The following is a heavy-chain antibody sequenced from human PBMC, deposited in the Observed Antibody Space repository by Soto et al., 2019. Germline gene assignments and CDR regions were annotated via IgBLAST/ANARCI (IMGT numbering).Heavy chain of an antibody. J-gene: IGHJ4*02. D-gene: IGHD4-17*01. V-gene: IGHV4-30-4*01. CDR3: DRTKDNGDYVFDY. CDR2: IYYSGNT. Sequence: QVQLQESGPGLVKPSQTLSLTCTVSGGSISSGDYHWSWIRQPPGKGLEWIGYIYYSGNTYYKPSLKSRVSISLDTSKNQFSLRLSPVTAADTAVYYCDRTKDNGDYVFDYWGQGTLVTVSS. CDR1: GGSISSGDYH.